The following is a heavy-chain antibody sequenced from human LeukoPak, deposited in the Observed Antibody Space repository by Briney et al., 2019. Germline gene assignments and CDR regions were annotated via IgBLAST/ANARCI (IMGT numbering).Heavy chain of an antibody. CDR1: GLHFSGTA. CDR3: AKDGAQYSSGPECDP. V-gene: IGHV3-23*01. CDR2: ISHDGMNA. Sequence: GGSLRLSCAASGLHFSGTAMSWVRQAPGKGLEWVSAISHDGMNAYYADSVKGRFTISRDNSKKTLSVEMSSLTAADTGVYYCAKDGAQYSSGPECDPRGQGALVTVSP. D-gene: IGHD6-19*01. J-gene: IGHJ5*02.